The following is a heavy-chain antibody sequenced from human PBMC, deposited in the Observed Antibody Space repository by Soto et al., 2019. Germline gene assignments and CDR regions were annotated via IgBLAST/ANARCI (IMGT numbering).Heavy chain of an antibody. J-gene: IGHJ4*02. CDR1: GFTFSSYA. CDR3: AKDYGSGWHYYFDY. Sequence: GESLKISCAASGFTFSSYAMSWVRQAPGKGLEWVSAISGSGGSTYYADSVKGRFTISRDNSKNTLYLQMNSLRAEDTAVYYCAKDYGSGWHYYFDYWGQGTLVTVSS. CDR2: ISGSGGST. D-gene: IGHD6-19*01. V-gene: IGHV3-23*01.